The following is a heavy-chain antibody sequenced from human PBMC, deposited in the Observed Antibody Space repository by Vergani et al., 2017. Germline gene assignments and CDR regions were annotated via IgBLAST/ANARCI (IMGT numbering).Heavy chain of an antibody. D-gene: IGHD3-22*01. J-gene: IGHJ4*01. V-gene: IGHV3-30*03. Sequence: QVSLVESGGGVVQPGRSLTLTCSASGSGFKNFAMHWVRQAPGKGLEWVATISKDGTHDYYEPSVRGRFAVSRDNFKNTMYLQMDRLTTDDTAVYFCARDGTDIFVSISYYSHLLDYWVHGILVTVSS. CDR2: ISKDGTHD. CDR3: ARDGTDIFVSISYYSHLLDY. CDR1: GSGFKNFA.